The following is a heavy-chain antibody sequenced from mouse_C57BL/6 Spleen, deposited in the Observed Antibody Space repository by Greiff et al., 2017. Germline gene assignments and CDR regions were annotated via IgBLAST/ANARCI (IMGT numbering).Heavy chain of an antibody. D-gene: IGHD1-1*01. J-gene: IGHJ4*01. CDR3: ARGWGTVVGAMDY. CDR1: GFTFSDYG. Sequence: EVKVEESGGGLVKPGGSLKLSCAASGFTFSDYGMHWVRQAPEKGLEWVAYISSGSSTIYYADTVKGRFTISRDNAKNTLFLQMTSRRSEDTAMYYCARGWGTVVGAMDYWGQGTSVTVSS. V-gene: IGHV5-17*01. CDR2: ISSGSSTI.